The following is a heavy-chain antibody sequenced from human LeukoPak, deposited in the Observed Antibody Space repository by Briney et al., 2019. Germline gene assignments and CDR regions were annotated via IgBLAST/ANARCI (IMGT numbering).Heavy chain of an antibody. D-gene: IGHD2-15*01. V-gene: IGHV3-23*01. CDR3: AKSSVRVVAATTGVDY. CDR1: GFTFDDYA. CDR2: ISGSGGST. Sequence: GGSLRLSCAASGFTFDDYAMSWVRQAPGKGLEWVSAISGSGGSTYYADSVKGRFTISRDNSKNTLYLQMNSLRAEDTAVYYCAKSSVRVVAATTGVDYWGQGTLVTVSS. J-gene: IGHJ4*02.